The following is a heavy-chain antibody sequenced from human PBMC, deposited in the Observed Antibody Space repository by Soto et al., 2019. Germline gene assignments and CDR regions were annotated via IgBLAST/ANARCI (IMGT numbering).Heavy chain of an antibody. CDR2: IYYSGST. J-gene: IGHJ5*01. D-gene: IGHD3-10*01. Sequence: PSETLSLTCTVSGGSISSYYWSWIRQPPGKGLEWIGYIYYSGSTNYNPSLKSRVIISVDTSKNQFSLKLTSVTAADTAMYYCARQNGSFRSWFDSWGQGTLGTGS. CDR3: ARQNGSFRSWFDS. V-gene: IGHV4-59*08. CDR1: GGSISSYY.